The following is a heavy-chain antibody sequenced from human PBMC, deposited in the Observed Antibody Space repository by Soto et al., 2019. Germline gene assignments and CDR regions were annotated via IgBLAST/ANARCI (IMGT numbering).Heavy chain of an antibody. CDR2: VNHSGST. CDR3: AASFLLWLGEPSLRYYGMDV. V-gene: IGHV4-34*01. J-gene: IGHJ6*04. D-gene: IGHD3-10*01. Sequence: SETLSLTCGVYGGSFSGYYWSWIRQPPGKGLEWIGEVNHSGSTNYNPSLKSRVTISVDTSKNQFSLKLSSVTAADTAVYYCAASFLLWLGEPSLRYYGMDVGGKGTRFTVP. CDR1: GGSFSGYY.